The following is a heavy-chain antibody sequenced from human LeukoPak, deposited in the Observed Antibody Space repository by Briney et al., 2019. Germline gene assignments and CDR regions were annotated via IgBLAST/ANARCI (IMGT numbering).Heavy chain of an antibody. Sequence: GGSLRLSCAASGFTFSDYYMSWIRQAPGKGLEWISYISSSDSTIYYADSVKGRFIISRDNAKNSLYLQMNSLRAEDTGVYYCANSVGDFWSGYSDYWGQGTLVTVSS. J-gene: IGHJ4*02. CDR1: GFTFSDYY. CDR3: ANSVGDFWSGYSDY. D-gene: IGHD3-3*01. V-gene: IGHV3-11*04. CDR2: ISSSDSTI.